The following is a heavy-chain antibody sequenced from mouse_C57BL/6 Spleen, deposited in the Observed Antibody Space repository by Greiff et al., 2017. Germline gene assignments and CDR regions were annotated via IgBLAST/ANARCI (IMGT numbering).Heavy chain of an antibody. J-gene: IGHJ4*01. V-gene: IGHV1-50*01. D-gene: IGHD1-1*01. Sequence: QVQLQQPGAELVKPGASVKLSCKASGYTFTSYWMQWVKQRPGQGLEWIGEIDPSDSYTNYNQKFKGKATLPVDTSSSTAYMQLSSLTSEDSAVYYCARGEAYYYGSTLYAMDYWGQGTSVTVSS. CDR3: ARGEAYYYGSTLYAMDY. CDR2: IDPSDSYT. CDR1: GYTFTSYW.